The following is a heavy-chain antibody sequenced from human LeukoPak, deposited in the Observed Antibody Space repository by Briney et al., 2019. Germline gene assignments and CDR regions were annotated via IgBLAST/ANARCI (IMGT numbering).Heavy chain of an antibody. D-gene: IGHD1-26*01. CDR2: ISSNGGST. CDR1: GFTFSSYA. J-gene: IGHJ4*02. V-gene: IGHV3-64*01. CDR3: ARPLSGSYYGNFDY. Sequence: GSLRLSCAASGFTFSSYAMHWVRQAPGKGLEYVSAISSNGGSTYYANSVKGRFTISRDNSKNTLYLQMGSLRAEDMAVYYCARPLSGSYYGNFDYWGQGTLVTVSS.